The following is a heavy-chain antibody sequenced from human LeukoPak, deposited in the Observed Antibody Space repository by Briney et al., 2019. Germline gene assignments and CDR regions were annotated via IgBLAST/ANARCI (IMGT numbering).Heavy chain of an antibody. CDR1: GFTFSSYW. Sequence: GGSPRLSCAASGFTFSSYWMHWVRQAPGKGLVWVSRINTDGSSTSYADSVKGRFTISRDNAKNTLYLQMNSLRAEDTAVYYCARVVPIAAAGVDYWGQGTLVTVSS. D-gene: IGHD6-13*01. CDR3: ARVVPIAAAGVDY. J-gene: IGHJ4*02. V-gene: IGHV3-74*01. CDR2: INTDGSST.